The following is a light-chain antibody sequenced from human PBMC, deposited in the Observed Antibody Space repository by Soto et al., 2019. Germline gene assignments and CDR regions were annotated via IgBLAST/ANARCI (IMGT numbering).Light chain of an antibody. V-gene: IGKV1-5*03. Sequence: DIQMTQSPSSLSASVGERVTITCRASQTISSWLAWYQQEPGKAPKLLIYEASTLKSGVPSRFSGSGSGTEFTHTISSLQPDDFATYYCQHYNSYSEAFGHGTKVDIK. J-gene: IGKJ1*01. CDR3: QHYNSYSEA. CDR2: EAS. CDR1: QTISSW.